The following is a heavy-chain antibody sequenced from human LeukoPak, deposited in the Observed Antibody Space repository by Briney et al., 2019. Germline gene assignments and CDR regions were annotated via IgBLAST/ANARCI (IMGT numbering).Heavy chain of an antibody. CDR3: AKHLHIVVVTEDAFDI. CDR2: ISADNGNT. V-gene: IGHV1-18*01. CDR1: GYTFTSYG. D-gene: IGHD2-21*02. Sequence: ASVKVSCKASGYTFTSYGISWVRQAPGQGLEWMGWISADNGNTNYAQKLQGRVTMTTDTSTSTAYMELRSLRSDDTAVYYCAKHLHIVVVTEDAFDIWGQGTMVTVSS. J-gene: IGHJ3*02.